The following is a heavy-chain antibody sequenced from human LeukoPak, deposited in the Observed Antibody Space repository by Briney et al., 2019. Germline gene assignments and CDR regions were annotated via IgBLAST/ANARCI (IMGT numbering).Heavy chain of an antibody. CDR1: GYSFTSYW. CDR3: ARFGGDYGDHQAHYFDY. V-gene: IGHV5-51*03. CDR2: IYPGDSDT. D-gene: IGHD4-17*01. J-gene: IGHJ4*02. Sequence: GESLKISCKGSGYSFTSYWIGWVRQMPGKGLEWMGIIYPGDSDTRYSPSFQGQVTISADKSISTAYLQWSSLKASDTAMYYCARFGGDYGDHQAHYFDYWGQGTLVTVSS.